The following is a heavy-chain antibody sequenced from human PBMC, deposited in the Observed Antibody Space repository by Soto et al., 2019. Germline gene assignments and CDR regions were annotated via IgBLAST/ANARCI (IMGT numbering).Heavy chain of an antibody. D-gene: IGHD4-17*01. CDR3: AKDSGAYGGVYSNFDY. CDR1: GFTFSSYA. Sequence: GGSLRLSCAASGFTFSSYAMSWVRQAPGKGLEWVSAISGSGGSTYYADSVKGRFTISRDNSKNTLYLQMNSLRAEDTAVYYCAKDSGAYGGVYSNFDYWGQGTLVTVSS. CDR2: ISGSGGST. V-gene: IGHV3-23*01. J-gene: IGHJ4*02.